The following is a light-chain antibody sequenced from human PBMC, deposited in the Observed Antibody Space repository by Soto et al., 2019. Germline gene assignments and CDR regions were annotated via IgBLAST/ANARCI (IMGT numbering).Light chain of an antibody. CDR2: RNN. J-gene: IGLJ2*01. CDR1: SSNIGSNY. CDR3: AAWDDSLSGGV. V-gene: IGLV1-47*01. Sequence: QSVLTQPPSASGTPGQRVTISCSGSSSNIGSNYVYWHQQLPGTAPKLLIYRNNQRPSGVPDRFSGSKSGPSASLAISGLRSEDEADYYCAAWDDSLSGGVFGGGTQLTVL.